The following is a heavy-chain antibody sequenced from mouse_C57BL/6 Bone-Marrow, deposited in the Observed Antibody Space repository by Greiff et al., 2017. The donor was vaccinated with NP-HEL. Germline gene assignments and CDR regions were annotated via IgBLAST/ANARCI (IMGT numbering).Heavy chain of an antibody. D-gene: IGHD2-3*01. Sequence: EVMLVESGGGLVQPGGSLSLSCAASGFTFTDYYMSWVRQPPGKALEWLGFIRNTANGYTTEYSASVKGRFTISRDNSQSILYLQMKTLRAEDSATYYCARYSDVDFDYWGQGTTLTVSA. J-gene: IGHJ2*01. CDR1: GFTFTDYY. V-gene: IGHV7-3*01. CDR2: IRNTANGYTT. CDR3: ARYSDVDFDY.